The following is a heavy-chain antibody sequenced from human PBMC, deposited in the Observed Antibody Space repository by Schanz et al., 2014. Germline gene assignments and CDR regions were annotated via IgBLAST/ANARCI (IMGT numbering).Heavy chain of an antibody. CDR3: ARENLNWEAFDI. Sequence: EVQLVESEGGLVQPGGSLRLSCEGSGFSFSDYWMGWVRQAPGKGLEWVANIKKDGSENYYADSVKGRFIISRDNAKSSLYLEMTSLRGEDTAVYYCARENLNWEAFDIWGQGTVVTVSS. CDR2: IKKDGSEN. CDR1: GFSFSDYW. J-gene: IGHJ3*02. V-gene: IGHV3-7*03. D-gene: IGHD7-27*01.